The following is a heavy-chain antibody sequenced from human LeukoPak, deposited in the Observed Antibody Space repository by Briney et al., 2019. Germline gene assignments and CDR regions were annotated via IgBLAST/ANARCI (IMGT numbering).Heavy chain of an antibody. Sequence: SGGSLRLSCAASGFTFNSYDMSWVRQAPGKGLEWVSGISGSGGSTYYADSVKGRFTISRDNSKNTLYLQMNSLRAEDTAVYYCAKGTVVTLGFYYYMDVWGKGTTVTVSS. CDR2: ISGSGGST. CDR3: AKGTVVTLGFYYYMDV. D-gene: IGHD4-23*01. J-gene: IGHJ6*03. CDR1: GFTFNSYD. V-gene: IGHV3-23*01.